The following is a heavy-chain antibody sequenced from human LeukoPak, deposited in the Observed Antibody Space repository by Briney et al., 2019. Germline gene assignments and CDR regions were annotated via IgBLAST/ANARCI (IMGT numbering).Heavy chain of an antibody. CDR1: GGSISSSSYY. J-gene: IGHJ5*02. CDR3: ARTDYGDYLAGYNWFDP. Sequence: SETLSLTCTVSGGSISSSSYYWGWIRQPPGKGLEWIGSIYYSGSTYYNPSLKSRVTISVDTSKNQFSLKLSSVTAADTAVYYCARTDYGDYLAGYNWFDPWGQGTLVTVSS. CDR2: IYYSGST. V-gene: IGHV4-39*07. D-gene: IGHD4-17*01.